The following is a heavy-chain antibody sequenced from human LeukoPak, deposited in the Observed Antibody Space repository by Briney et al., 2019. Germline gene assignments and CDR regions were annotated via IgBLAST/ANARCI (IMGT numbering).Heavy chain of an antibody. Sequence: TPSETLSLTCTVSGGSISSGNYYWTWIRQPPGKGLEWIGYVYYSGSTYYSPSLKSRITMSVDTSKNRFSLNLTSVTAADTAVYYCVRGGAVAAKYYFDYWGQGALVTVSS. CDR3: VRGGAVAAKYYFDY. D-gene: IGHD6-19*01. CDR2: VYYSGST. V-gene: IGHV4-30-4*08. CDR1: GGSISSGNYY. J-gene: IGHJ4*02.